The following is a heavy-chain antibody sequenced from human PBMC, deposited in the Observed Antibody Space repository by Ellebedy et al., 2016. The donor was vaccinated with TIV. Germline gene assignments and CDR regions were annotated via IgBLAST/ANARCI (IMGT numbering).Heavy chain of an antibody. CDR3: ARDAENIAVTDYFDY. D-gene: IGHD6-19*01. V-gene: IGHV1-46*01. CDR2: IDPMGDRR. J-gene: IGHJ4*02. Sequence: AASVKVSCKASGYTFISYYIHWVRQVPGQGLEWMGRIDPMGDRRSYAQQFQGRVTMTSDTSTSTVYMELSSLKSEDTAVYYCARDAENIAVTDYFDYWGQGTLVTVSS. CDR1: GYTFISYY.